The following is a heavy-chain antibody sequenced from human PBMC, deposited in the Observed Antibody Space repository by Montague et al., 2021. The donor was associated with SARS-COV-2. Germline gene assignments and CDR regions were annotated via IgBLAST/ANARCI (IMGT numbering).Heavy chain of an antibody. V-gene: IGHV3-23*03. CDR1: GFTFSNSP. J-gene: IGHJ5*02. CDR3: AKVGDILTGYSLINLDA. Sequence: SLRLSCAASGFTFSNSPMSWVRQAPGKGLDWVSVIHSAGRGTYYADSVQGRFTISRDNLKNTVYLQMNSLRDVDTALYYCAKVGDILTGYSLINLDAWGQGTL. D-gene: IGHD3-9*01. CDR2: IHSAGRGT.